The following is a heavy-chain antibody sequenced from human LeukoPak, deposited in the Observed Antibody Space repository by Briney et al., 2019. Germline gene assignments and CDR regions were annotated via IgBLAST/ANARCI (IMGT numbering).Heavy chain of an antibody. CDR1: EFSLRSYS. J-gene: IGHJ3*02. CDR2: INSGSSTI. D-gene: IGHD1-1*01. CDR3: ARVLLERPGIDSFDM. Sequence: GGSLRLSCGASEFSLRSYSMDWVRQAPGKGLEGVSHINSGSSTIYYADSVKGRFTISRDIAGNSLYLHMNSLRAEDTAVYYCARVLLERPGIDSFDMWGQGTMVTVSS. V-gene: IGHV3-48*01.